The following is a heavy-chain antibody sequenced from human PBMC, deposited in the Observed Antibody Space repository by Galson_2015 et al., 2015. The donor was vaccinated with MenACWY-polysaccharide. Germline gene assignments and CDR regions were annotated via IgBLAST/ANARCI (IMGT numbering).Heavy chain of an antibody. D-gene: IGHD4-23*01. CDR1: GFTFSDYY. V-gene: IGHV3-11*01. CDR2: ISSSGSTI. J-gene: IGHJ4*02. CDR3: ARVATVVTRYFDY. Sequence: SLRLSCAASGFTFSDYYMSWIRQAPGKGLEWVSYISSSGSTIYYADSVKGRFTISRDNAKNSLYLQMNSLRAEDTAVYYCARVATVVTRYFDYWGQGTLVTVSS.